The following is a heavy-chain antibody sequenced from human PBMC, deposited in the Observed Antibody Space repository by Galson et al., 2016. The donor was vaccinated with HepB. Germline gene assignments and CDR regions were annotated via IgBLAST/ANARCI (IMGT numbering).Heavy chain of an antibody. V-gene: IGHV3-21*01. J-gene: IGHJ6*02. CDR3: ARGLYGSGSHYYYYGMEF. CDR1: GFTFSSYF. D-gene: IGHD3-10*01. CDR2: ISSGGSST. Sequence: SLRLSCAASGFTFSSYFINWFRQAPGKGLEWVSSISSGGSSTYYADSVKGRLTISRDNAKNSLYLQMNSLRAEDTAVYYCARGLYGSGSHYYYYGMEFWGQGTTVTVSS.